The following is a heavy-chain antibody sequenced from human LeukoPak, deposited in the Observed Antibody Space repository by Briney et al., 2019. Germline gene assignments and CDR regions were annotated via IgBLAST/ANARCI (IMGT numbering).Heavy chain of an antibody. J-gene: IGHJ5*02. CDR3: ASWDNVVVPAAMYGWPDP. CDR1: GYTFTGYY. V-gene: IGHV1-2*02. CDR2: INPNNGDT. D-gene: IGHD2-2*01. Sequence: VASVKVSCKASGYTFTGYYMHWVRQAPGQGLEWMGWINPNNGDTKYAQKFQDRVTMTRDTSIRTAYLELSSLRSDDTAVYYCASWDNVVVPAAMYGWPDPWGQGTLVTVSS.